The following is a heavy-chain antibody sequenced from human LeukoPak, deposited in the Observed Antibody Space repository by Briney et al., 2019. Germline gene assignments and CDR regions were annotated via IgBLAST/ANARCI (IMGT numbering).Heavy chain of an antibody. Sequence: ASVKVSCKASGYTFTSYDINWVRQATGQGLEWMGWMNPNSGNTGYAQKFQGRVTMTRNTSISAAYMELSSLRSDDTAVYYCAKGVIRTYYYDSSGSHWPVFVAFDIWGQGTMVTVSS. V-gene: IGHV1-8*01. D-gene: IGHD3-22*01. CDR2: MNPNSGNT. CDR1: GYTFTSYD. CDR3: AKGVIRTYYYDSSGSHWPVFVAFDI. J-gene: IGHJ3*02.